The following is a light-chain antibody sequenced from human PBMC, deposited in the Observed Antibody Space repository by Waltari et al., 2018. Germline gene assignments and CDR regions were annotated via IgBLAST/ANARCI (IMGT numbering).Light chain of an antibody. J-gene: IGLJ2*01. Sequence: SYDLTQPPSVSVSSGQTASITCHGDKLGAKFVCWYQQKPGQSPVLVIYQDNKRPSGIPERFSGSNSGNTATLTISETQAMDEADYYCQAWDSGSVIFGGGTKVTVL. CDR2: QDN. V-gene: IGLV3-1*01. CDR3: QAWDSGSVI. CDR1: KLGAKF.